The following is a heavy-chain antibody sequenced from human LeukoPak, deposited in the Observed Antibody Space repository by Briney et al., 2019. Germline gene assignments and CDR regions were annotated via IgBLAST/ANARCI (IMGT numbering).Heavy chain of an antibody. V-gene: IGHV4-61*09. CDR1: GGSISSGSYY. J-gene: IGHJ6*03. Sequence: TLSLTCTVSGGSISSGSYYWSWIRQPAGKGLEWIGHVYTSGSTNYNPSLKSRVTISVDTSKNQFSLKLTSVTAADTAVYYCARGKVPVAYYYYYMDVWGKGTTVTVSS. CDR2: VYTSGST. CDR3: ARGKVPVAYYYYYMDV.